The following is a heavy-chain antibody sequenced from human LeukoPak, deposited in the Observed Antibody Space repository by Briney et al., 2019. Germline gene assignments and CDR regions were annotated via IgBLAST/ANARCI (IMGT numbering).Heavy chain of an antibody. Sequence: PGESLTLTCAVSGFTINMYTKNWLRKPPGQGMEWGSSTRSSDDYIYYADSVKNQFTISRDNSTNSLYLHMSSLRADDTAVQYCARDRRLQLWPAAGLDYWGQETLVTASS. D-gene: IGHD1-1*01. V-gene: IGHV3-21*01. CDR2: TRSSDDYI. CDR1: GFTINMYT. CDR3: ARDRRLQLWPAAGLDY. J-gene: IGHJ4*02.